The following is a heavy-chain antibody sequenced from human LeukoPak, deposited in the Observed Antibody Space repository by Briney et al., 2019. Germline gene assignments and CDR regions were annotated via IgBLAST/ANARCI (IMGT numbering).Heavy chain of an antibody. CDR1: VYTFTGYY. CDR3: ARGIGGYYYYMDV. CDR2: INPNTGGT. Sequence: ASVKVSCKASVYTFTGYYMHWVRQAPGQGLEWMGWINPNTGGTNYAQKFQGRVTMTRDTSISTAYMELSRLRSDDTAVYYCARGIGGYYYYMDVWGKGTTVTVSS. J-gene: IGHJ6*03. V-gene: IGHV1-2*02. D-gene: IGHD3-10*01.